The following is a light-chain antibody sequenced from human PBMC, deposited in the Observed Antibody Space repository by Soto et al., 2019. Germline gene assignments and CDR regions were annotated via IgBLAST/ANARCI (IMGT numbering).Light chain of an antibody. J-gene: IGKJ1*01. CDR2: GAS. CDR1: QSVSNNY. Sequence: VGWAQSPGTLSLSPGERATLSCMASQSVSNNYLAWYQQKPGQAPRLLIYGASNRVTGIPDRFSGSGSGTDFTLTISRLEPEDFAVYYCQQYGSSGTFGQGAKADI. CDR3: QQYGSSGT. V-gene: IGKV3-20*01.